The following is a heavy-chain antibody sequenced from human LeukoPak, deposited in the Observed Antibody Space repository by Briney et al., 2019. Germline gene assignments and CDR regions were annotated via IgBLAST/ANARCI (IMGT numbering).Heavy chain of an antibody. D-gene: IGHD3-10*01. V-gene: IGHV3-30*02. CDR2: IWYDGSNK. CDR1: GFTFSSYG. J-gene: IGHJ4*02. Sequence: GGPLRLSCAASGFTFSSYGMHWVRQAPGKGLEWVAFIWYDGSNKYYADSVKGRFTISRDNSKNTLYLQMNSLRAEDTAVYYCATVWFGEFIDTPINDYWGQGTLVTVSS. CDR3: ATVWFGEFIDTPINDY.